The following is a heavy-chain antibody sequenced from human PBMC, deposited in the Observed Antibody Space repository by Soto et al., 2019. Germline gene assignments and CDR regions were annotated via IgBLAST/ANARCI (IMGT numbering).Heavy chain of an antibody. CDR2: TIPILAMS. J-gene: IGHJ4*02. CDR1: GDTFNSYT. V-gene: IGHV1-69*02. CDR3: AASYGSGSRAFDY. D-gene: IGHD3-10*01. Sequence: QVQLVQPGPEVKMPGSSVKVSCKASGDTFNSYTINWVRQAPGQGLQWMGRTIPILAMSNYALKFQGRVTITADKSTTTAYMELSRLRSDDTAVYYCAASYGSGSRAFDYWGQGTLVTVSS.